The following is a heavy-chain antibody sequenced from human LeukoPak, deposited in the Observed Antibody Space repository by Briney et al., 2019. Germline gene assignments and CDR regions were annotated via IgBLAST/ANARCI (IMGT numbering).Heavy chain of an antibody. J-gene: IGHJ4*02. Sequence: GGSLRLSCAASGFTFSDYYMSWIRQAPGKGLEWVSYISSSGSTIYYADSVKGRLTISRDNAKNSPYLQMNSLRPEDTAVYYCAREGSRLRFDYWGQGTLVTVSS. V-gene: IGHV3-11*01. D-gene: IGHD5-12*01. CDR1: GFTFSDYY. CDR2: ISSSGSTI. CDR3: AREGSRLRFDY.